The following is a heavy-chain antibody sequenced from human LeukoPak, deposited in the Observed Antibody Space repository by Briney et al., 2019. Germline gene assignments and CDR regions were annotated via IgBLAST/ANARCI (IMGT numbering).Heavy chain of an antibody. CDR3: ARPPGAYCGGDCYSDY. D-gene: IGHD2-21*02. CDR1: GFTFSSYG. CDR2: ISNRSSTI. Sequence: GGSLRLSCAASGFTFSSYGMNWVRQAPGKGQEWVSYISNRSSTIYYADSVKGRFTISRDNSKNTLYLQMNSLRAEDTAVYYCARPPGAYCGGDCYSDYWGQGTLVTVSS. J-gene: IGHJ4*02. V-gene: IGHV3-48*01.